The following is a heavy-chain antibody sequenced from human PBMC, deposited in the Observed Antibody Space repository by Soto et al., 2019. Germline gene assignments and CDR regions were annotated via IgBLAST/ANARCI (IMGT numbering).Heavy chain of an antibody. CDR1: ADTFNSYS. Sequence: QVQLVQSGAEVKKPGSSVKVSCKASADTFNSYSLSWLRQAPGQRLEWMGGITPVSGTADYAQSFEDRLTITADDSTSTVYMELSSLRSDDTAVYYCARSLEGTTVTNWFDPCGQGALVTVSS. D-gene: IGHD4-17*01. J-gene: IGHJ5*02. CDR2: ITPVSGTA. CDR3: ARSLEGTTVTNWFDP. V-gene: IGHV1-69*01.